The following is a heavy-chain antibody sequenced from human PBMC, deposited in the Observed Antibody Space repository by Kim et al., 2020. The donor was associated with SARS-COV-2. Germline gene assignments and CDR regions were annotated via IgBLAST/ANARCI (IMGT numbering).Heavy chain of an antibody. V-gene: IGHV4-4*02. CDR1: GGSISSSDW. CDR3: AREGFGDLAFDS. J-gene: IGHJ4*02. D-gene: IGHD3-10*01. Sequence: SETLSLTCAVSGGSISSSDWWTWVRQPPGKGLEWIGQINHSGTTIYNPSLKSRVTLSIDTSKNHFSLNLNSVTAADTAVYYCAREGFGDLAFDSWGQGTLVTVSS. CDR2: INHSGTT.